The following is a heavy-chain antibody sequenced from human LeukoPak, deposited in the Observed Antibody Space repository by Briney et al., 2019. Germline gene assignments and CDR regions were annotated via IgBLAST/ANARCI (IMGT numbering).Heavy chain of an antibody. CDR2: IKSKANNFAT. CDR3: SSITSEGSYFEY. D-gene: IGHD1-14*01. V-gene: IGHV3-73*01. Sequence: PGGSLKLSCAASGFTFSGSTIRWVRQAPGKGLEWVGRIKSKANNFATTFAASVKGRFTFSRDDSENTAYLGMHSLKTEDTGVYYCSSITSEGSYFEYWGQGTLVAVSS. J-gene: IGHJ4*02. CDR1: GFTFSGST.